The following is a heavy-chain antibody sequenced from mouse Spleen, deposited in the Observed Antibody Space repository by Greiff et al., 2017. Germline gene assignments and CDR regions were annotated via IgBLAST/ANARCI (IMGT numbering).Heavy chain of an antibody. Sequence: QVQLKQSGAELVRPGTSVQVSCKASGYAFTNYLIDWVKQRPGQGLEWIGVINPGSGGTNYNEKFKGKATLTADKSSSTAYMQLSSLTSEDSAVYFCAREEIYYGNSYAMDYWGQGTSVTVSS. J-gene: IGHJ4*01. CDR2: INPGSGGT. CDR1: GYAFTNYL. CDR3: AREEIYYGNSYAMDY. D-gene: IGHD2-1*01. V-gene: IGHV1-54*01.